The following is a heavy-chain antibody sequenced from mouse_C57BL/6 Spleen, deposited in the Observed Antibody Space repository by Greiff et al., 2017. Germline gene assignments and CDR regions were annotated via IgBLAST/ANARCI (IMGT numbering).Heavy chain of an antibody. CDR3: ARGYYGIYFGY. D-gene: IGHD2-1*01. J-gene: IGHJ2*01. V-gene: IGHV1-52*01. Sequence: VQLQQPGAELVRPGSSVKLSCKASGYTFTSYWMHWVKQRPIQGLEWIGNIDPSDSETHYNQKFKDKATLTVDKSSSTAYMQLSSLTSEDSAVYYCARGYYGIYFGYWGQGTTLTVSS. CDR2: IDPSDSET. CDR1: GYTFTSYW.